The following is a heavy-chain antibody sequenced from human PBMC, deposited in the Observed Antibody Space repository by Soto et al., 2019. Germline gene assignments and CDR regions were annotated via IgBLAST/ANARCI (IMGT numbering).Heavy chain of an antibody. CDR2: ISDSSHTI. CDR3: ARDRSSSSTSIFDY. J-gene: IGHJ4*02. Sequence: PGGSLRLSCAASGFTFSTYSFNWARQAPGKGLEWLSYISDSSHTIYPADSVKGRFIVSRDDAKNSVYLQMHRMRDDDTAVYYCARDRSSSSTSIFDYWGQGNLVTVSS. V-gene: IGHV3-48*02. CDR1: GFTFSTYS. D-gene: IGHD6-6*01.